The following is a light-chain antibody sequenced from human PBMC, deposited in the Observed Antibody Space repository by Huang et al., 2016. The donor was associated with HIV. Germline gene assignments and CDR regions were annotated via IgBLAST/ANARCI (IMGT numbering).Light chain of an antibody. J-gene: IGKJ4*01. CDR1: QSTSSSY. CDR2: AAS. V-gene: IGKV3-20*01. Sequence: EIVLTQSPGTLALFPGERAILSCRASQSTSSSYLAWYQPKRGQPPRFLLSAASRRATGNADRFSGSGSWSDFTRTISRLEPEDFAVYFCQQYGRSPPLTFGGGTKVEMK. CDR3: QQYGRSPPLT.